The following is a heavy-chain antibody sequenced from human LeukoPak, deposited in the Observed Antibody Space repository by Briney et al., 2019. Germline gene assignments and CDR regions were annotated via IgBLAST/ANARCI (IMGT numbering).Heavy chain of an antibody. D-gene: IGHD3-22*01. J-gene: IGHJ4*02. V-gene: IGHV1-18*01. CDR1: GYTFTSYG. Sequence: ASVKVSCKASGYTFTSYGISWVRQAPGQGLEWMGWISAYNGNTNYAQKLQGRVTMTTDTSTSTAYMELRSLRSDDTAVYYCARGARYYDSRGRRAYYFDYWGQGTLVTVSS. CDR2: ISAYNGNT. CDR3: ARGARYYDSRGRRAYYFDY.